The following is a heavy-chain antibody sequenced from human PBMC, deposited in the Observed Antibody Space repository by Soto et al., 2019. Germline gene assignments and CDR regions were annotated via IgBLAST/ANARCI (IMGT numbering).Heavy chain of an antibody. CDR2: IKQDGSEK. CDR1: GVTLSSYG. D-gene: IGHD1-1*01. V-gene: IGHV3-7*01. J-gene: IGHJ3*02. CDR3: ARSNEGPDAFDI. Sequence: GGSLRLSCAASGVTLSSYGMSWVRQAPGKGLEWVANIKQDGSEKYYVDSVKGRFTISRDNAKNSLYLQMNSLRAEDTAVYYCARSNEGPDAFDIWGQGTMVTVSS.